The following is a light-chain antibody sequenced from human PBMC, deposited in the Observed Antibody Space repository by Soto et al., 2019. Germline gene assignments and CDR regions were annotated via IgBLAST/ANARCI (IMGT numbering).Light chain of an antibody. CDR1: SSDVGGYNS. CDR2: DVS. J-gene: IGLJ1*01. Sequence: QSVLTQPRSVSGSPGQSVTISCTGTSSDVGGYNSVFWYQLHPGKAPKLIIFDVSERPSGVPDRFSGSKSGNTASLTISGLQAEDEADYYCCSYAGSYYVFGTGTKLTVL. V-gene: IGLV2-11*01. CDR3: CSYAGSYYV.